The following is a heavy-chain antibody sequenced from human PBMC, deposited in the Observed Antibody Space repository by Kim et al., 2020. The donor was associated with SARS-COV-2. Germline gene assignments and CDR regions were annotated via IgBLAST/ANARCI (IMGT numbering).Heavy chain of an antibody. V-gene: IGHV3-23*01. CDR1: GFTFSSYA. Sequence: GGSLRLSCEASGFTFSSYAMSWVRQAPGKGLEWVSGVSNSGGSTYYADSVKGRFTISRDNSKNTLYLQMNSLRAEDTAVYYCAKRRILGPAAIGDFDYWGQGTLVTVSS. D-gene: IGHD2-2*01. CDR3: AKRRILGPAAIGDFDY. CDR2: VSNSGGST. J-gene: IGHJ4*02.